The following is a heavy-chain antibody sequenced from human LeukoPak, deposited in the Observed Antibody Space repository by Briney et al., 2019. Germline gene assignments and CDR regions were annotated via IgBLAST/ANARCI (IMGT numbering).Heavy chain of an antibody. V-gene: IGHV4-39*07. CDR2: IHYSGST. Sequence: SETLSLTCTVSGGSISSSSYYWAWIRQPPGKGLEWIGSIHYSGSTNYNPSLKSRVTISVDTSKNQFSLKLSSVTAADTAVYYCAREGSLTGYYPLDYWGQGTLVTVSS. CDR1: GGSISSSSYY. D-gene: IGHD3-9*01. CDR3: AREGSLTGYYPLDY. J-gene: IGHJ4*02.